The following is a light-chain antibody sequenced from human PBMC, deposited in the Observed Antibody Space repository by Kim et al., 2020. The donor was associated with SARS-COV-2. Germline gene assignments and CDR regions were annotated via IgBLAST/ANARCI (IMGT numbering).Light chain of an antibody. Sequence: SATVGDRVTITCRASQSISSWMAWYQQKPGKAPKVLIYKASSLESGVPSRFSGSGSGAEFTLTISSLQPDEFATYYCQQYHSYPTFGQGTKVDIK. J-gene: IGKJ1*01. CDR3: QQYHSYPT. CDR2: KAS. V-gene: IGKV1-5*03. CDR1: QSISSW.